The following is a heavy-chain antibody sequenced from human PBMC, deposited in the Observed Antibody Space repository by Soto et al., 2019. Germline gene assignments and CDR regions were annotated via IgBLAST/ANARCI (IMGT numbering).Heavy chain of an antibody. Sequence: QVQLRESGPGLVMPSQTLSLTCTVSGDSISSGNKYWSWIRQPPGKGLEWIGYIFSSGTTYYNPTLKSRLTMSLDASQNQFFLKLNSLTDADTAVYFCARVPLPFGYYYAMDVWGQGTTVTVSS. D-gene: IGHD3-16*01. J-gene: IGHJ6*02. CDR2: IFSSGTT. CDR3: ARVPLPFGYYYAMDV. V-gene: IGHV4-30-4*01. CDR1: GDSISSGNKY.